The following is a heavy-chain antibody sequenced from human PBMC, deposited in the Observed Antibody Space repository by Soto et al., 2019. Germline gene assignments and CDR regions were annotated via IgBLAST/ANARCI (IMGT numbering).Heavy chain of an antibody. CDR2: ISGSGGTT. CDR1: GFTFSSYA. D-gene: IGHD5-12*01. Sequence: GGSLRLSCAASGFTFSSYAMSWVRQAPEKGLEWVSAISGSGGTTYYADSVKGRFTFSRDNSKNTLYLQMNSLRAEDTAVYYCAKADIVATIGDYWGQGTLVTVSS. CDR3: AKADIVATIGDY. V-gene: IGHV3-23*01. J-gene: IGHJ4*02.